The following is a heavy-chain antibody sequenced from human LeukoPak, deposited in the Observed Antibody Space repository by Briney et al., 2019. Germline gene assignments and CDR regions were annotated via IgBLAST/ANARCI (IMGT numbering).Heavy chain of an antibody. CDR2: TNPNSGGT. Sequence: ASVKVSCKASGYTFTGYYMHWVRQAPGQGLEWMGWTNPNSGGTNYAQKFQGRVTMTRDTSISTAYMELSRLRSDDTAVYYCALASSSSWYAYFDYWGQGTLVTVSS. CDR1: GYTFTGYY. V-gene: IGHV1-2*02. D-gene: IGHD6-13*01. CDR3: ALASSSSWYAYFDY. J-gene: IGHJ4*02.